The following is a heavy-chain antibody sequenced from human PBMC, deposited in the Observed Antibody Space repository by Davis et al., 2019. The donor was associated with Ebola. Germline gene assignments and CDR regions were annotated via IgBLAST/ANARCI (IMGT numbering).Heavy chain of an antibody. CDR1: GGSFSGYY. J-gene: IGHJ5*02. V-gene: IGHV4-34*01. CDR3: ARERVPADPNWFDP. Sequence: SETLSLTCAVYGGSFSGYYWSWIRQPPGKGLEWIGEINHSGSTNYNPSLKSRVTISVDTSKNQFSLKLSSVTAADTAVYYCARERVPADPNWFDPWGQGTLVTVSS. D-gene: IGHD2-2*01. CDR2: INHSGST.